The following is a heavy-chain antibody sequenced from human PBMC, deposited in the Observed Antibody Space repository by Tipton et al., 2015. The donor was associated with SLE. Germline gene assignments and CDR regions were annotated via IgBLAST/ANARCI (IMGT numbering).Heavy chain of an antibody. CDR1: GGSIRSGGYY. D-gene: IGHD3-22*01. Sequence: TLSLTCTVSGGSIRSGGYYWSWIRQHPGKGLEWIGYIYYSGSTYYNPSLKSRVTISVDTSKNQFSLKLTSVTAADTAVYYCARPRRGGYPDDAFDIWGQGTMVTVSS. V-gene: IGHV4-31*03. CDR2: IYYSGST. CDR3: ARPRRGGYPDDAFDI. J-gene: IGHJ3*02.